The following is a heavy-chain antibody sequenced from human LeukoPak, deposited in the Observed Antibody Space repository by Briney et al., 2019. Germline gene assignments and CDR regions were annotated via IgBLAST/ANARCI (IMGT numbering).Heavy chain of an antibody. D-gene: IGHD3-9*01. CDR1: GGSISSYY. CDR2: IYYSGST. CDR3: ARDGDYDILTLRFDP. Sequence: SETLSLTCTVSGGSISSYYWSWIRQPPGKGLEWIGYIYYSGSTNYNPSLKSRVTISVDTSKNQFSLKLSSVTAADTAVYYCARDGDYDILTLRFDPWGQGTLVTVTS. J-gene: IGHJ5*02. V-gene: IGHV4-59*01.